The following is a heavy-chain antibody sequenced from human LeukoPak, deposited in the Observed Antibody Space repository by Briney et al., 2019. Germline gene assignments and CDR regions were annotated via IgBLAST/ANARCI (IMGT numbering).Heavy chain of an antibody. D-gene: IGHD6-6*01. CDR3: ARGGIAARWRPFDY. V-gene: IGHV4-59*01. Sequence: ESSETLSLTCTVSGGSISGYYWSWIRQPPGKGLEWIGYIYYSGSTNYNPSLKSRVTISVDTSKNQFSLKLSSVTAADTAVYYCARGGIAARWRPFDYWGQGTLVTVSS. J-gene: IGHJ4*02. CDR1: GGSISGYY. CDR2: IYYSGST.